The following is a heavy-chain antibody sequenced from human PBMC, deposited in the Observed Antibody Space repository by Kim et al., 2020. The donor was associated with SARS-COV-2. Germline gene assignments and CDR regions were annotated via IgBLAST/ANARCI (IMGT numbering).Heavy chain of an antibody. CDR3: ARDRGMVRGVSTKFNWFDP. CDR1: GYTFTGYY. J-gene: IGHJ5*02. D-gene: IGHD3-10*01. V-gene: IGHV1-2*06. Sequence: ASVKVSCKASGYTFTGYYLHWVRQAPGQGLDWMGRINPFNGDTIYAQKFQGRVTMARDTSISTAYMDLNRLTSDDTAVYYCARDRGMVRGVSTKFNWFDPWGQGTLVTVST. CDR2: INPFNGDT.